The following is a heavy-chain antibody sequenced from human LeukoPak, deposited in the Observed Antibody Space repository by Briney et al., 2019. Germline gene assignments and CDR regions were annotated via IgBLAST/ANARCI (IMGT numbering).Heavy chain of an antibody. CDR3: ARDPGCSGGSCSTLDL. J-gene: IGHJ2*01. CDR1: GFTFSSSS. Sequence: GGSLRLSCAASGFTFSSSSMSWVRQAPGKGLEWLSYISSSGSTIYYADSVKGRFTISRDNAKNSLYLQMNSLRAEDTAVYYCARDPGCSGGSCSTLDLWGRGTLVTVSS. CDR2: ISSSGSTI. D-gene: IGHD2-15*01. V-gene: IGHV3-48*04.